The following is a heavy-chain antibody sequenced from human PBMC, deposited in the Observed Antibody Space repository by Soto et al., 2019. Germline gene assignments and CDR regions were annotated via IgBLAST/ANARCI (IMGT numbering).Heavy chain of an antibody. CDR1: GFTFSSYA. CDR2: ISYDGSNK. CDR3: ARAVVRGVWDY. Sequence: QVQLVESGGGVVQPGRSLRLSCAASGFTFSSYAMHWVRQAPGKGLEWVAVISYDGSNKYYADSVKGRFTISRDNSKNTLYLQMNSLRAEDTAVYYCARAVVRGVWDYWGQGTLVTVSS. J-gene: IGHJ4*02. D-gene: IGHD3-10*01. V-gene: IGHV3-30-3*01.